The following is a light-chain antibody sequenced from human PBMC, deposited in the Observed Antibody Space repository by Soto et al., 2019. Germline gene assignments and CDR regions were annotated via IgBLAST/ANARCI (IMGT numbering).Light chain of an antibody. CDR1: QSVSNTY. CDR3: QQYGSSTIT. J-gene: IGKJ5*01. V-gene: IGKV3-20*01. Sequence: EIVLTQSPGTLSLTRGERATLSCRASQSVSNTYLAWYQQKPGQAPRLLIYGTSSRATGIPDRFSGSGSGTDFTLTISRLEPEDFAFYYCQQYGSSTITFGQGTRLEIK. CDR2: GTS.